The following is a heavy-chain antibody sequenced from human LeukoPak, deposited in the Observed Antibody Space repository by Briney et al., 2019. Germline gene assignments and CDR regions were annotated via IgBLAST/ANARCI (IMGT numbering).Heavy chain of an antibody. CDR2: ISYDGESE. Sequence: PGGSLRLSCAASGFAFISYGMHWVRQAPGKGLEWVALISYDGESEEYAASVKGTFTISRDNSKTTVYLQMNSLRPEDTAVYYCAKVGPRFGRHWYFDLWGRGTLVTVSS. J-gene: IGHJ2*01. V-gene: IGHV3-30*18. CDR1: GFAFISYG. CDR3: AKVGPRFGRHWYFDL. D-gene: IGHD3-10*01.